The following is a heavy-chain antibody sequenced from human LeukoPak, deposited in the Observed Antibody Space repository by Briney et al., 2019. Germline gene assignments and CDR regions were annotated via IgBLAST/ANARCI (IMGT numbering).Heavy chain of an antibody. V-gene: IGHV4-59*11. CDR1: GGSLSTHH. Sequence: SETLSLTCVVSGGSLSTHHWSWIRQSPGRGLEWIGYISDSGSTNYNPSLKSRVTISVDTSKNQFSLKLSSVTAADTAVYYCARDTAAAGTEGAFDIWGQGTMVTVSS. CDR2: ISDSGST. J-gene: IGHJ3*02. D-gene: IGHD6-13*01. CDR3: ARDTAAAGTEGAFDI.